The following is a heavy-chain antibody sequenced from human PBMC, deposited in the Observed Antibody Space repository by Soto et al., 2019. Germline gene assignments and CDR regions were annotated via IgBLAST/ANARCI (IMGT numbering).Heavy chain of an antibody. CDR2: ISYDGSNK. CDR3: ARDHVVVAATFRASYYGMDV. CDR1: GFTFSSYA. J-gene: IGHJ6*02. Sequence: QVQLVESGGGVVQPGRSLRLSCAASGFTFSSYAMHWVRQAPGKGLEWVAVISYDGSNKYYADSVKGRFTISRDNSKKTLYLRMNSVRAEDTAVYYCARDHVVVAATFRASYYGMDVWGQGTTVTVAS. V-gene: IGHV3-30-3*01. D-gene: IGHD2-15*01.